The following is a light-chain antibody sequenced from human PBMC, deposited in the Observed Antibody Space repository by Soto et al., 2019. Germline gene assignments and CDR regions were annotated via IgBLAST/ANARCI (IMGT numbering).Light chain of an antibody. V-gene: IGKV2-24*01. CDR1: QSLVHSDGNTY. CDR2: KIS. J-gene: IGKJ1*01. CDR3: MQATHSPWA. Sequence: DIVLTQAPLSSPVTLGQPASISCRSSQSLVHSDGNTYLSWLHQRPGQPPRLLIYKISKRFSGVPDRFSGSGAGTDFILTITRVEAEDVGVYYCMQATHSPWAFGQGTKVDIK.